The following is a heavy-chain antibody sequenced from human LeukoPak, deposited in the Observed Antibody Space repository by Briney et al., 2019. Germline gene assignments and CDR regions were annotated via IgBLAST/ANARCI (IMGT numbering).Heavy chain of an antibody. J-gene: IGHJ5*02. D-gene: IGHD3-22*01. CDR3: APLFANYYDSSGYRNWFDP. CDR2: ISADNGNT. Sequence: APVKVSCKGSGYTLSNHAFSWVRQAPGQGLEWMGWISADNGNTNHAQKFQGRVSLTTDTSTSTAYMELRSLRSDDTAVYYCAPLFANYYDSSGYRNWFDPWGQGTLVTVSS. V-gene: IGHV1-18*04. CDR1: GYTLSNHA.